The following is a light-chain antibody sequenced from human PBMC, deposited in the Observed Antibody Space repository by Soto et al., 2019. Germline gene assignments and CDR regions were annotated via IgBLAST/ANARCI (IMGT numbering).Light chain of an antibody. CDR2: AAS. CDR3: QQSYSTSPVT. CDR1: QSISTY. J-gene: IGKJ4*01. Sequence: DLQMTQSPSSLSASVGDRVTITCRASQSISTYLNWYQQKPGKAPKLLIYAASSLQSGVPSRFSGSASGTDFTLTISSLQPEDFATYYCQQSYSTSPVTFGGGTKVEIK. V-gene: IGKV1-39*01.